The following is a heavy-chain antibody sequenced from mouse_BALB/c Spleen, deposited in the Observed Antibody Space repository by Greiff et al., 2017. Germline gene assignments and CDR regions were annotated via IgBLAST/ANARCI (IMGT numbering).Heavy chain of an antibody. CDR2: ISYDGSN. V-gene: IGHV3-6*02. CDR1: GYSITSGYY. CDR3: AREDGYDEGFAY. Sequence: EVQLQESGPGLVKPSQSLSLTCSVTGYSITSGYYWNWIRQFPGNKLEWMGYISYDGSNNYNPSLKNRISITRDTSKNQFFLKLNSVTTEDTATYYCAREDGYDEGFAYWGQGTLVTVSA. D-gene: IGHD2-2*01. J-gene: IGHJ3*01.